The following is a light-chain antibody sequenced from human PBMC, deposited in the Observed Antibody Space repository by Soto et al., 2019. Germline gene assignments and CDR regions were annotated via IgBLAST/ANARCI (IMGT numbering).Light chain of an antibody. V-gene: IGKV1-39*01. CDR3: QQYNTA. CDR2: TAS. Sequence: DIQMTQSPSSLSASVGDRVTITCRASQSISSYLNWYQQKPGKAPKLLMYTASTLQSGVPSRFSGSGSETEFTLTISSLQPDDFATYYCQQYNTAFGGGTKVDIK. CDR1: QSISSY. J-gene: IGKJ4*01.